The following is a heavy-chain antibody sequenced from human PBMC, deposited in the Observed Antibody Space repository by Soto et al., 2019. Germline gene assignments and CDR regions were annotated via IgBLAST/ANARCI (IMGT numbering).Heavy chain of an antibody. D-gene: IGHD2-2*01. J-gene: IGHJ6*02. Sequence: ASVKVSCKASGYTFTGYYMHWVRQAPGQGLEWMGWINPNSGGTNYAQKFQGRVTMTRDTSISTAYMELSRLRSDDTAVYYCARESPGIFCSSTSCRYYYYYYGMDVWGQGTTVTVSS. CDR1: GYTFTGYY. CDR2: INPNSGGT. V-gene: IGHV1-2*02. CDR3: ARESPGIFCSSTSCRYYYYYYGMDV.